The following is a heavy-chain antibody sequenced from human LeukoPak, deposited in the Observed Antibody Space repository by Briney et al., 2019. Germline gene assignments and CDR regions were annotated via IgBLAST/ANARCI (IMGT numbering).Heavy chain of an antibody. D-gene: IGHD6-6*01. CDR3: ARHISIWYVDC. CDR1: GYSFTSYW. V-gene: IGHV5-51*01. CDR2: IYPGNSDT. J-gene: IGHJ4*02. Sequence: GESLKISCKGSGYSFTSYWMGWVRQMPGKGLEWMGIIYPGNSDTRYSLSFQGQVTISADKSISTAYLQWSSLKASDTAMYYCARHISIWYVDCWGQGTLVTVSS.